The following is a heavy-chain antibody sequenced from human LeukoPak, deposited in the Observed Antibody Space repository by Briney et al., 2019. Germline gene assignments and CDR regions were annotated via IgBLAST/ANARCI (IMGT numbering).Heavy chain of an antibody. D-gene: IGHD6-25*01. CDR2: INHSGST. CDR3: ARGGAAIFYTPSLNWFDP. J-gene: IGHJ5*02. V-gene: IGHV4-34*01. Sequence: SETLSLTCAAYGLSFSGYYWSWVRQPPGKGLEWIGAINHSGSTKYNPSPKSGVTISVDTSKSQFSLKLSSVTAADTAVYYWARGGAAIFYTPSLNWFDPWGQGTLVTVSS. CDR1: GLSFSGYY.